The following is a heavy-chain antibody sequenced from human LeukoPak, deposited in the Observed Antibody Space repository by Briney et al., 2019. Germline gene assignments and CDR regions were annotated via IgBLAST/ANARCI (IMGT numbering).Heavy chain of an antibody. Sequence: ASGKLCCNASGGTFSSYVISWVRQAPGQGLEWMGGIIPIFGTANYAQKFQGRVTITTDESTSTAYMELSSLRSEDTAVYYCARSGYCSSTSCPKGYDAFDIWGQGTMVTVSS. CDR2: IIPIFGTA. V-gene: IGHV1-69*05. CDR1: GGTFSSYV. CDR3: ARSGYCSSTSCPKGYDAFDI. J-gene: IGHJ3*02. D-gene: IGHD2-2*01.